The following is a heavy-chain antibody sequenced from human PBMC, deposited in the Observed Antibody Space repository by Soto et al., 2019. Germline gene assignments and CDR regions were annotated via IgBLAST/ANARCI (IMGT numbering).Heavy chain of an antibody. J-gene: IGHJ5*02. V-gene: IGHV3-23*01. Sequence: GGSLRLSCVDSGFTFSTYAMSWVRQAPGKGLEWVSAITGTGGSTYYADSVKGRFTISRDNSKNTLFLQMNSLRVEDTAVYYCARMYNWNFPWGLGTLVTVSS. D-gene: IGHD1-7*01. CDR1: GFTFSTYA. CDR2: ITGTGGST. CDR3: ARMYNWNFP.